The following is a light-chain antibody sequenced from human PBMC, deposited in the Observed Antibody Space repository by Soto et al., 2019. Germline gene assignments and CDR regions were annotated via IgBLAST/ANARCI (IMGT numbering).Light chain of an antibody. V-gene: IGKV3-20*01. Sequence: EIVLTQSPGTLSLAPGERATLSCRASQSVSRRHLAWYQQKPGQAPRLLIYGASSRATGIADRFSCSGSGTDFTLTISRLEPEDFAVDYCQQYDNSPPYSFGQGTKVEIK. J-gene: IGKJ2*03. CDR2: GAS. CDR1: QSVSRRH. CDR3: QQYDNSPPYS.